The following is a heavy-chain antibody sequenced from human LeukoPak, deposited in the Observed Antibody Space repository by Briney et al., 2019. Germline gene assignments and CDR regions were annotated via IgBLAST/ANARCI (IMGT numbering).Heavy chain of an antibody. CDR1: GFTFSSYS. CDR3: VRDGWEHLFDY. D-gene: IGHD6-19*01. V-gene: IGHV3-48*02. J-gene: IGHJ4*02. Sequence: GGSLRLSCAASGFTFSSYSMNWVRQAPGKGLEWVSYISSSSSTIYYADSVKGRFTISRDNAENSLYLQMSSLRDEDTAIYYCVRDGWEHLFDYWGQGTLVTVSS. CDR2: ISSSSSTI.